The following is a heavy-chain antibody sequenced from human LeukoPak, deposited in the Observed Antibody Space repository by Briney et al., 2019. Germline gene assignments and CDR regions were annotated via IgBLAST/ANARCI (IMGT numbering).Heavy chain of an antibody. Sequence: ASVKVSCKTSGGTFITYAINWVRQAPGQGLEWMGGIIPTFGTANYAQKFHGRVTITADESTSTAYMEPSSLRSEDTAVYYCARGWLAETTVVTPYNYWGQGTLVTVSS. CDR3: ARGWLAETTVVTPYNY. D-gene: IGHD4-23*01. CDR1: GGTFITYA. V-gene: IGHV1-69*13. J-gene: IGHJ4*02. CDR2: IIPTFGTA.